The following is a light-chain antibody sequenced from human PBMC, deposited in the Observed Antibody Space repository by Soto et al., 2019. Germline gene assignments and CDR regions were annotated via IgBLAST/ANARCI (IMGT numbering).Light chain of an antibody. CDR1: ASIRTW. CDR2: DAS. J-gene: IGKJ1*01. CDR3: QQYNNYPRT. V-gene: IGKV1-5*01. Sequence: DIQMTQSPSTLSASLGDRVTITCRASASIRTWLAWYQHKPGKAPKFLIYDASSLESGVPSRFSGSGSGTEFPLTISSLQPDDFATYYCQQYNNYPRTFGQGTKVDIK.